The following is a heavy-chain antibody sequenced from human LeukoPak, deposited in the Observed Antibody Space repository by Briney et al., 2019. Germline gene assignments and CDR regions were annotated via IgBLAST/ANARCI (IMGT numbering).Heavy chain of an antibody. CDR1: GYTFTSYG. J-gene: IGHJ4*02. D-gene: IGHD2-2*01. V-gene: IGHV1-18*01. CDR2: ISAYNGNT. CDR3: ARDLGPPYCSSTSCYAGSGPFDY. Sequence: ASVKVSCKASGYTFTSYGISWVRQAPGQGLEWMGWISAYNGNTNYAQKLQGRVTMTTDTSTSTAYMELRSLRSDDTAVYYCARDLGPPYCSSTSCYAGSGPFDYWGQGTLVTVSS.